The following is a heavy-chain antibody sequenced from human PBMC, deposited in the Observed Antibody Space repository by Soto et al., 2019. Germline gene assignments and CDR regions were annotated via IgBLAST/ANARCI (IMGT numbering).Heavy chain of an antibody. CDR3: ARCPIAVAGTDYYYYYMDV. V-gene: IGHV1-69*02. D-gene: IGHD6-19*01. Sequence: ASVKVSCKASGGTFSSYTISWVRQAPGQGLEWMGRIIPILGIANYAQKLQGRVTITADKSTSTAYMELSSLRSEDTAVYYCARCPIAVAGTDYYYYYMDVWGKGTTVTVSS. J-gene: IGHJ6*03. CDR2: IIPILGIA. CDR1: GGTFSSYT.